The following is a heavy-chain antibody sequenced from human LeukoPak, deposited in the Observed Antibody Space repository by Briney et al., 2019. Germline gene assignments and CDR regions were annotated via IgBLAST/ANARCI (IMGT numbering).Heavy chain of an antibody. CDR3: ARGGNYWPQWWFDP. D-gene: IGHD1-26*01. CDR2: IYYTGSP. V-gene: IGHV4-59*01. CDR1: GGSISTYY. Sequence: SETLSLTCTVSGGSISTYYWSWIRQPPGRGLEWIGYIYYTGSPSYNPSLKSRVTMSLDASKNQFSLELNSVTPADTAVYYCARGGNYWPQWWFDPWGRGTLVSVSS. J-gene: IGHJ5*02.